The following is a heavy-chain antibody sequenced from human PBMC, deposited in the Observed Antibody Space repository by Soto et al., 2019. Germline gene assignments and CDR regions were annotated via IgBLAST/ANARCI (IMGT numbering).Heavy chain of an antibody. J-gene: IGHJ4*01. CDR3: ARDQNGSPHFDY. CDR1: GASISSYY. CDR2: IFHSGST. V-gene: IGHV4-59*01. Sequence: SETLSLTCTVSGASISSYYWSWIRQPPGKGLEWVGFIFHSGSTNCNPSLKSRVTFSVDTSKNQFSLKLTSVTAADTAVYYCARDQNGSPHFDYWGHGILVTVSS. D-gene: IGHD1-26*01.